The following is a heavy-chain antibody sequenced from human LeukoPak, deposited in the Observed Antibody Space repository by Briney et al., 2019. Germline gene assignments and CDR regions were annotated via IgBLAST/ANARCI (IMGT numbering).Heavy chain of an antibody. Sequence: PSETLSLTCAVYGGSFSGYYWSWIRQPPGKGLEWIGEINHSGSTNYNPSLKSRVTISVDTSKNQFSLKLSSVTAADTAVYYCARDQLNSGSSGDDAFDIWGQGTMVTVSS. D-gene: IGHD1-26*01. V-gene: IGHV4-34*01. CDR2: INHSGST. J-gene: IGHJ3*02. CDR3: ARDQLNSGSSGDDAFDI. CDR1: GGSFSGYY.